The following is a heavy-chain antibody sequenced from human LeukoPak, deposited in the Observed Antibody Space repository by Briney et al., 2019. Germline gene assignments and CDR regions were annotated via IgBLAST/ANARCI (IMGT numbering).Heavy chain of an antibody. D-gene: IGHD1-1*01. CDR2: ISGSGGST. Sequence: GGSLRLSCAASGFTFSSYAMSWVRQAPGKGLEWVSAISGSGGSTYYADSVKGRFTISRDNSKNSLYLQMNSLRTEDTALYYCAKDIVATGSLDYWGQGTLVTVSS. CDR1: GFTFSSYA. CDR3: AKDIVATGSLDY. V-gene: IGHV3-43*02. J-gene: IGHJ4*02.